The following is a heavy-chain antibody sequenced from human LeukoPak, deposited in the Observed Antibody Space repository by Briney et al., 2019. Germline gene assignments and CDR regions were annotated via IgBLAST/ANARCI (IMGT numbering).Heavy chain of an antibody. CDR2: ISSSSSYI. J-gene: IGHJ6*03. CDR3: ARIAEGIAVAGTRYYYYYMDV. D-gene: IGHD6-19*01. V-gene: IGHV3-21*01. CDR1: GFTFSSYS. Sequence: GGSLRLSCAASGFTFSSYSMNWVRQAPGKGLEWVSSISSSSSYIYYADSVKGRFTISRDNAKNSLYLQINSLRAEDTAVYYCARIAEGIAVAGTRYYYYYMDVWGKGTTVTVSS.